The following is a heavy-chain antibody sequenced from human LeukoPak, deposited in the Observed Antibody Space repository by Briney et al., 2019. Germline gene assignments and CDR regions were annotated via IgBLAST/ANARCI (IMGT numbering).Heavy chain of an antibody. V-gene: IGHV3-21*01. CDR2: ISSRSAYI. Sequence: GGSLRLSCTASGFTFSDYSMNWVRQAPGQGLDWVSSISSRSAYISYADSVKGRFTISRDNAKNSLYLEMNSLRAEDTAVYFCVRDRSGSYPCYFTFWGQGTLLTASS. D-gene: IGHD1-26*01. J-gene: IGHJ4*02. CDR1: GFTFSDYS. CDR3: VRDRSGSYPCYFTF.